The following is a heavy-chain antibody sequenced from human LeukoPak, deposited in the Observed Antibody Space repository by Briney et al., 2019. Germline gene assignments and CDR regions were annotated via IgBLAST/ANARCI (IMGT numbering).Heavy chain of an antibody. J-gene: IGHJ4*02. CDR3: ARHVAPRVVDFDY. CDR2: IYYSGSN. V-gene: IGHV4-39*01. CDR1: GGSISSSGYY. Sequence: SETLSLTCTVSGGSISSSGYYWGWIRQPPGKGLEWIGSIYYSGSNYYNPSLKSRVTISVDTAKNQLSLRLTSVTAADTAVYYCARHVAPRVVDFDYWGQGTLVTVSS. D-gene: IGHD2-15*01.